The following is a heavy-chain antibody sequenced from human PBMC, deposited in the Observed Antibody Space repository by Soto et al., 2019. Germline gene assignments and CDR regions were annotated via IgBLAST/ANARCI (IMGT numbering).Heavy chain of an antibody. J-gene: IGHJ5*02. D-gene: IGHD4-17*01. CDR2: IYYSGST. CDR1: GGSISSGDYY. CDR3: ARALDYGDYWFDP. Sequence: SETLSLTCTVSGGSISSGDYYWSWIRQPPGKGLEWIGYIYYSGSTYYNPSLKSRVTISVDTSKNQFSLKLSSVTAAYTAVYYCARALDYGDYWFDPWGQGTLVTVSS. V-gene: IGHV4-30-4*01.